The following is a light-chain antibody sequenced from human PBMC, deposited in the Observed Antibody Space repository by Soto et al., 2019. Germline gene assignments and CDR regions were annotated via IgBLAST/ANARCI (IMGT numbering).Light chain of an antibody. J-gene: IGKJ1*01. CDR1: QRVSSN. Sequence: EIVMTQSPATLSVSPGERATLSCRASQRVSSNLAWYPQNPGQAPRLLIYGASTRATGIPARFSGSGSGTEFTLTISSLQSEDFAVYYCQQYNNWPGTLGQGTKVEIK. V-gene: IGKV3-15*01. CDR2: GAS. CDR3: QQYNNWPGT.